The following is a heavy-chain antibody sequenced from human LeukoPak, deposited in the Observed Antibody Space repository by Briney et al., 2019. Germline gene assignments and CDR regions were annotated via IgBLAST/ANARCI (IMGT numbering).Heavy chain of an antibody. J-gene: IGHJ4*02. V-gene: IGHV4-39*01. CDR2: IYHSGST. D-gene: IGHD3-22*01. CDR1: GVSISSSNSY. Sequence: SETLSLTCTVSGVSISSSNSYWGWIRQPPGKGLEWIGSIYHSGSTYYNPSLKSRVTISVDTSKNQFSLKLSSVTAADTAVYYCATTSYYYDSPDYWGQGTLVTVSS. CDR3: ATTSYYYDSPDY.